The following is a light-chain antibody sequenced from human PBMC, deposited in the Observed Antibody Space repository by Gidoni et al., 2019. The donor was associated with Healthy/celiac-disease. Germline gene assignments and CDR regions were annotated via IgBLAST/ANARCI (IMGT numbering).Light chain of an antibody. CDR3: QQRSNWPPSIT. Sequence: EIVLTQSPATLSLSPGDRATLSCRASQSVSSYLAWYQQKPGQAPRLLIYDASNRATGIPVRFSGSGSGTDFTLTISSLEPEDFAVYDCQQRSNWPPSITFGQGTRLEIK. J-gene: IGKJ5*01. CDR2: DAS. V-gene: IGKV3-11*01. CDR1: QSVSSY.